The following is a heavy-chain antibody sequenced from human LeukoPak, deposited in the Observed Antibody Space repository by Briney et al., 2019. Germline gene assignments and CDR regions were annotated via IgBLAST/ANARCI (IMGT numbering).Heavy chain of an antibody. CDR1: GFTFSSYG. J-gene: IGHJ4*02. Sequence: GGSRRPSCPAPGFTFSSYGWHWVGRPPGKGLKWGPVIGYDGSNKYYADSVKGRFTISRDNSKNTLYLQMNSLRAEDTAVYYCARHYYDSSGYYDSVDYWGQGTLVTVSS. D-gene: IGHD3-22*01. CDR2: IGYDGSNK. V-gene: IGHV3-33*01. CDR3: ARHYYDSSGYYDSVDY.